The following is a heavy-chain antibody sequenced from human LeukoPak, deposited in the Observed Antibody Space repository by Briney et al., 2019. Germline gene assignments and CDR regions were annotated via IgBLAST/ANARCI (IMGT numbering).Heavy chain of an antibody. Sequence: PGGSLRLSCAASGFTVSSNYMSWVRQAPGRGLEWVGRIKSKTDGGTTEYAAPVKGRFTISRDDSKTTLYLQMNSLKTEDTAVYYCTTPHLYSGSWYEFDYWGQGTLVTVSS. J-gene: IGHJ4*02. CDR1: GFTVSSNY. CDR3: TTPHLYSGSWYEFDY. D-gene: IGHD6-13*01. V-gene: IGHV3-15*01. CDR2: IKSKTDGGTT.